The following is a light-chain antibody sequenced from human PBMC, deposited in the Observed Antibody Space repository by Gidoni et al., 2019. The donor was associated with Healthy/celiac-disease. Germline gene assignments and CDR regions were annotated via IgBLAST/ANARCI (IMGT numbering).Light chain of an antibody. CDR2: AAS. CDR1: QCISNY. CDR3: QKYNSAPEVT. J-gene: IGKJ4*01. V-gene: IGKV1-27*01. Sequence: DIQMTQSPSSLPASVGDRLPITCRESQCISNYLAWYQQKPGKVPKLLIYAASTLQSGVPSRFSGSGSGTEFTLTISSLQPEDVATYYCQKYNSAPEVTFGGGTKVEIK.